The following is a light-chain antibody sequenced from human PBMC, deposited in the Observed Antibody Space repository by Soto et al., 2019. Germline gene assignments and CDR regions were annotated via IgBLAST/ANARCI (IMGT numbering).Light chain of an antibody. CDR1: QSLSST. Sequence: EIVMTQSPATLSVSPGERATLSCRASQSLSSTLAWYQQKPGQAPRLLIYGASTRATGIPARFSGSGSGTKFTLTISSLQSEDFAVYYCQQYSHWPRTFGQGTKVEIK. V-gene: IGKV3-15*01. CDR2: GAS. CDR3: QQYSHWPRT. J-gene: IGKJ1*01.